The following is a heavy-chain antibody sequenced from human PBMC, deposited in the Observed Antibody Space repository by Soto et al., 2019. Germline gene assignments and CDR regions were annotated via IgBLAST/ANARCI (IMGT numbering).Heavy chain of an antibody. D-gene: IGHD6-6*01. CDR1: GGSISSGGYS. J-gene: IGHJ5*02. CDR2: IYHGGST. V-gene: IGHV4-30-2*01. CDR3: ARDQLEGNWFDP. Sequence: QLQLQESGSGLVRPSQTLSLTCAVSGGSISSGGYSWNWIRQPPGKGLGRIGYIYHGGSTLYNPSRKGLLXXXGXXNKDQFALKLSSVNDADTAVYYCARDQLEGNWFDPWGQGTLVTVSS.